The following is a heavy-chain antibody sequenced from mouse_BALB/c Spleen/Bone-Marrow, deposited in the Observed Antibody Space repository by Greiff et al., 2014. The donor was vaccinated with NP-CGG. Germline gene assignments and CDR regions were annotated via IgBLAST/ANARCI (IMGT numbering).Heavy chain of an antibody. CDR1: GFTFSSFG. Sequence: EVQRVESGGGLVQPGGSRKLSCAASGFTFSSFGMHWVRQAPEKGLEWVAYISSGSSTIYYADTMKGRFTISRDNPKNTLFLQMTSLRSEDTAMYDCTRSGTLGAIDYWGQGTSVTVSS. J-gene: IGHJ4*01. CDR3: TRSGTLGAIDY. V-gene: IGHV5-17*02. CDR2: ISSGSSTI. D-gene: IGHD3-3*01.